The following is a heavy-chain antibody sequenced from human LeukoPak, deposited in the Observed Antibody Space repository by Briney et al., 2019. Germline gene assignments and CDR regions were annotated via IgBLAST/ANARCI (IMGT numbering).Heavy chain of an antibody. V-gene: IGHV3-66*01. CDR2: IYSGGST. J-gene: IGHJ4*02. Sequence: GGSLRLSCAASGFTLSSNYMSWVRQAPGKGLEWVSAIYSGGSTYYADSVKGRFTISRDNSKNTLYLQMNSLRAEDTAVYYCARKTWIQLWWGQGTLVTVSS. CDR3: ARKTWIQLW. CDR1: GFTLSSNY. D-gene: IGHD5-18*01.